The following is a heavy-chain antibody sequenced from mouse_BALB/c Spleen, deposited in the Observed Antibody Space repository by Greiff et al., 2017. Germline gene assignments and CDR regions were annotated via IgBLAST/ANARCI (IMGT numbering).Heavy chain of an antibody. Sequence: EVQLVESGGGLVKPGGSLKLSCAASGFTFSSYAMSWVRQTPEKRLEWVASISSGGSTYYPDSVKGRFTISRDNARNILYLQMSSLRSEDTAMYYCARYRSGFDYWGQGTTLTVSS. CDR1: GFTFSSYA. CDR3: ARYRSGFDY. J-gene: IGHJ2*01. D-gene: IGHD2-14*01. V-gene: IGHV5-6-5*01. CDR2: ISSGGST.